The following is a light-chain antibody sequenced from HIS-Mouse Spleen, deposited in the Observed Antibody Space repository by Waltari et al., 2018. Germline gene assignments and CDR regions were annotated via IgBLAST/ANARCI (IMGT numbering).Light chain of an antibody. V-gene: IGKV1-5*03. CDR1: QSISSW. Sequence: DIQMTQSHATLSPSVGDRVTIPCRASQSISSWLAWYQQKPGKAPKLLIYKASSLESGVPSRFSGSGSGTEFTLTISSLQPDDFATYYCQQYNSYSITFGQGTRLEIK. CDR3: QQYNSYSIT. CDR2: KAS. J-gene: IGKJ5*01.